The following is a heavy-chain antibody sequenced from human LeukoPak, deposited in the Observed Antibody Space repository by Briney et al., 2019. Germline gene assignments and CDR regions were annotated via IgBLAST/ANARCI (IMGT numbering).Heavy chain of an antibody. D-gene: IGHD1-26*01. V-gene: IGHV1-69*06. CDR3: ARNVVGATRYYYYMDV. J-gene: IGHJ6*03. CDR2: IIPIFGTA. CDR1: GGTFSSYA. Sequence: GASVKVSCKASGGTFSSYAISWVRQAPGQGLEWMEGIIPIFGTANYAQKFQGRVTITADKSTSTAYMELSSLRSEDTAVYYCARNVVGATRYYYYMDVWGKGTTVTVSS.